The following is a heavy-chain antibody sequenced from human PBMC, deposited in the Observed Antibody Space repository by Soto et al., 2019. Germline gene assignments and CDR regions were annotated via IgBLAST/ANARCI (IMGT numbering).Heavy chain of an antibody. J-gene: IGHJ4*02. CDR2: INPNSGGT. CDR3: ARSPRYNWNYSVY. Sequence: ASVKVYFKASGYPFTGYYMHLVRQAPGQGLEWMGWINPNSGGTNYAQKFQGRVTMTRDTSISTAYMELSRLRSDDTAVYYCARSPRYNWNYSVYWGQGTMVTVSS. D-gene: IGHD1-20*01. CDR1: GYPFTGYY. V-gene: IGHV1-2*02.